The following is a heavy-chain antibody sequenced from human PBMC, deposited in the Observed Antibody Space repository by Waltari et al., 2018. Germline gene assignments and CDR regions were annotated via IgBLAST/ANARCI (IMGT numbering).Heavy chain of an antibody. D-gene: IGHD2-2*02. CDR3: ARGRIVVVPAAILGY. CDR2: INPNSGGT. J-gene: IGHJ4*02. Sequence: QVKLVQSGAEVKKPGGSVKVSGKASGYTFTGSYMHWMRPAPGQGLEWMGWINPNSGGTNYAQKFQGRVTMTRDTSISTAYMELSRLRSDDTAVYYCARGRIVVVPAAILGYWGQGTLVTVSS. V-gene: IGHV1-2*02. CDR1: GYTFTGSY.